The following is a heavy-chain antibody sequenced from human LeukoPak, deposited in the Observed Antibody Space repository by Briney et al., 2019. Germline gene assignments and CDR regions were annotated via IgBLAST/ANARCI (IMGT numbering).Heavy chain of an antibody. Sequence: SGPTLMNPSQTLRLTCSLSCISLSPNAVGVGRVRQPPGNALGCLALIYWDDDKRYSPSLKSRVTITRDTSKNQAVLTMSNMAPIDAGTYYGALPYTSSWSAFEIWGQGTRVTVSS. CDR2: IYWDDDK. D-gene: IGHD6-13*01. CDR1: CISLSPNAVG. CDR3: ALPYTSSWSAFEI. J-gene: IGHJ3*02. V-gene: IGHV2-5*02.